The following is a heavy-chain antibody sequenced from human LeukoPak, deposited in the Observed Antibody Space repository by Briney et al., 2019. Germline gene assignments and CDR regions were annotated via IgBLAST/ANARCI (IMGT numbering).Heavy chain of an antibody. J-gene: IGHJ4*02. CDR2: IYTSGST. D-gene: IGHD6-19*01. Sequence: PSETLSLTCTVSGGSISSYYWSWIRQPAGKGLERIGRIYTSGSTNYNPSLKSRVTISVDKSKNQFSLKLSSVTAADTAVYYCARDLRYSSGWYLFDYWGQGSLVTVSS. V-gene: IGHV4-4*07. CDR3: ARDLRYSSGWYLFDY. CDR1: GGSISSYY.